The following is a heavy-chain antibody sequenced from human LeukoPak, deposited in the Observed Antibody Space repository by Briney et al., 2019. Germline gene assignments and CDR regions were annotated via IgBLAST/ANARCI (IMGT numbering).Heavy chain of an antibody. V-gene: IGHV1-69*13. CDR2: IIPIFGTA. CDR3: ARVGVRGRGYFDY. Sequence: ASVKVSCKASGGTFSSHAISWVRQAPGQGLEWMGGIIPIFGTANYAQKFQGRVTITADESTSTAYMELSSLRSEDTAVYYCARVGVRGRGYFDYWGQGTLVTVSS. D-gene: IGHD3-10*01. J-gene: IGHJ4*02. CDR1: GGTFSSHA.